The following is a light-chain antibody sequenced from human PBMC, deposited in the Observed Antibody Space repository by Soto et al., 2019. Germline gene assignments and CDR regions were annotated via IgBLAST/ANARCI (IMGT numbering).Light chain of an antibody. CDR2: YDD. V-gene: IGLV1-36*01. J-gene: IGLJ3*02. Sequence: QSVLTQPPSVSGAPRQRVTISCSGSNSNIGNNEVNWYQQFPGKAPKLLIYYDDLRPSGVSARFSGSKSGASASLAISGLQSEDEAVYYCVAWDDSLNGVVFGGGTKLTVL. CDR1: NSNIGNNE. CDR3: VAWDDSLNGVV.